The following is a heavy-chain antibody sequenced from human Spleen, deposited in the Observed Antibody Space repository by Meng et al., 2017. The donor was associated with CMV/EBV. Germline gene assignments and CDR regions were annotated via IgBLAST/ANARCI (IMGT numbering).Heavy chain of an antibody. CDR3: ARDYNAGADWFDP. J-gene: IGHJ5*02. Sequence: CAAAASNVSSNYMSWVRQAPGKGLEWVSVIYSGDTTYYADSVKGRFTISRDDSKNTLYLQMNSLRAEDTALYYCARDYNAGADWFDPWGQGTLVTVSS. V-gene: IGHV3-53*01. D-gene: IGHD3-10*01. CDR1: ASNVSSNY. CDR2: IYSGDTT.